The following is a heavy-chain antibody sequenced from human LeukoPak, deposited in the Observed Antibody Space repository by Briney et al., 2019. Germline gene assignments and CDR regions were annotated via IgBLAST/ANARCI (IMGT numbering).Heavy chain of an antibody. CDR3: ARHRASSGAPFDY. D-gene: IGHD3-10*01. V-gene: IGHV4-59*08. J-gene: IGHJ4*02. Sequence: SETLSLTCTVSGGSISNYYWTWIRQPPGKGLEWIGYIYYSGKNNYNPSLKSRVTISVDTSKNQFSLKLSSVTAADTAVYYCARHRASSGAPFDYWGQGTLVTVSS. CDR2: IYYSGKN. CDR1: GGSISNYY.